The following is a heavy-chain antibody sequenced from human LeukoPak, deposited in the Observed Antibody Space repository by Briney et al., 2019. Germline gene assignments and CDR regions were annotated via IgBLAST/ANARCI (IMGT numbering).Heavy chain of an antibody. CDR3: AKDYVWFGELSSYGMDV. D-gene: IGHD3-10*01. Sequence: PGGSLRLSCAASGFTFSSYGMHWVRRAPGKGLEWVAVISYDGSNKYYADSVKGRFTISRDNSKNTLYLQMNSLRAEDTAVYYCAKDYVWFGELSSYGMDVWGQGTTVTVSS. J-gene: IGHJ6*02. V-gene: IGHV3-30*18. CDR2: ISYDGSNK. CDR1: GFTFSSYG.